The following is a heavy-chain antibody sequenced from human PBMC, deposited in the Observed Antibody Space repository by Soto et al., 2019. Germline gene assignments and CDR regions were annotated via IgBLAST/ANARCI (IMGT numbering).Heavy chain of an antibody. CDR3: ARVYMVRGTIIRYFDY. CDR2: IYHSGST. J-gene: IGHJ4*02. D-gene: IGHD3-10*01. Sequence: QVQLQESGPGLVKPSGTLSLTCAVSGGSISSSNWWSWVRQPPGKGLEWIGKIYHSGSTNYNPSLKSRVTLSVAKSKNQFSLKLSSVTAADTAVYYCARVYMVRGTIIRYFDYWGQGTLVTVSS. CDR1: GGSISSSNW. V-gene: IGHV4-4*02.